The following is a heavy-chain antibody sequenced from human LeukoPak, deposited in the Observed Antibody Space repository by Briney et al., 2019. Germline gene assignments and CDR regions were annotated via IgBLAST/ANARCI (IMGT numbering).Heavy chain of an antibody. CDR3: AKAYYYGSGSYYFDY. CDR2: ISYDGSNK. V-gene: IGHV3-30-3*01. CDR1: GFTFSSYA. D-gene: IGHD3-10*01. J-gene: IGHJ4*02. Sequence: GGSLRLSCAASGFTFSSYAMHWVRQAPGKGLEWVAVISYDGSNKYYADSVKGRFTISRDNSKNTLYLQMNSLRAEDTAVYYCAKAYYYGSGSYYFDYWGQGTQVTVSS.